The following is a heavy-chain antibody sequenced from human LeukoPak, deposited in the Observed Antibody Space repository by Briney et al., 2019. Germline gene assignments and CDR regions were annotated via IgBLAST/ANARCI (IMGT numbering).Heavy chain of an antibody. CDR3: ARDRNLIAVAGTQAFDI. V-gene: IGHV1-46*01. CDR2: INPSGNST. J-gene: IGHJ3*02. D-gene: IGHD6-19*01. CDR1: GYTFTNYF. Sequence: GASVKVSCKASGYTFTNYFMHWVRQAPRQGLEWMGIINPSGNSTIYAQKFQDRVTMTSDTSTSTVYMDLRSLTFEDTAVYYCARDRNLIAVAGTQAFDIWGQGTMVTVSS.